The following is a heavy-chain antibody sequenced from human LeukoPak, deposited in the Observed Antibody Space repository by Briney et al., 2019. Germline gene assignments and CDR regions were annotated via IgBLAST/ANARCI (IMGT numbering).Heavy chain of an antibody. CDR3: ARALRWVWYGSYNGFDY. CDR1: GGSISSSSYY. V-gene: IGHV4-39*01. CDR2: IYYSGST. D-gene: IGHD2-8*01. J-gene: IGHJ4*02. Sequence: SETLSLTCTVSGGSISSSSYYWGWIRQPPGKGLEWIGSIYYSGSTYYNPSLKSRVTISVDTSKNQFSLKLSSVTAADTAVYYCARALRWVWYGSYNGFDYWGQGTLVTVSS.